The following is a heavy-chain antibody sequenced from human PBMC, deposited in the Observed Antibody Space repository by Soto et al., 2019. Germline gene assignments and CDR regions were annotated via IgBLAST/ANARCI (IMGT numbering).Heavy chain of an antibody. Sequence: GGSLRLSCAASGFTFSSYAMSWVRQAPGKGLEWVSAISGSGGSTYYADSVKGRFTISRDNSKNTLYLQMNSLRAEDSAVYYCARNVRWYDAFDIWGQGTMVTVSS. CDR3: ARNVRWYDAFDI. CDR1: GFTFSSYA. D-gene: IGHD2-15*01. V-gene: IGHV3-23*01. CDR2: ISGSGGST. J-gene: IGHJ3*02.